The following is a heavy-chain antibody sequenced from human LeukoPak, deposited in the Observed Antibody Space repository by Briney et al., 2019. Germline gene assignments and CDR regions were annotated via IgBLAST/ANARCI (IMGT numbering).Heavy chain of an antibody. CDR2: IYHSGST. V-gene: IGHV4-38-2*02. CDR1: GGSISSGYY. D-gene: IGHD3-10*01. CDR3: ATDFRITMVRGVIFDY. J-gene: IGHJ4*02. Sequence: PSETLSLTCTVSGGSISSGYYWGWIRQPPGKGLEWIGSIYHSGSTYYNPSLKSRVTISVDTSKNQFSLKLNSVTAADTAVYYCATDFRITMVRGVIFDYWGQGTLVTVSS.